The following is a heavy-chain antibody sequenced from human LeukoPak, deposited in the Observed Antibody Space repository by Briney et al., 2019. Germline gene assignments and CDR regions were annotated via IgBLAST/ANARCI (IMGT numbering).Heavy chain of an antibody. V-gene: IGHV4-30-4*01. CDR3: ARGVIAASYYFDY. D-gene: IGHD6-6*01. J-gene: IGHJ4*02. Sequence: PSETLSLTCTVSGGSISSGDYYWSWIRQPPGKGLEWIGYICYSGSTYYNPSLKSRVTISVDTSKNQFSLKLSSVTAADTAVYYCARGVIAASYYFDYWGQGTLVTVSS. CDR1: GGSISSGDYY. CDR2: ICYSGST.